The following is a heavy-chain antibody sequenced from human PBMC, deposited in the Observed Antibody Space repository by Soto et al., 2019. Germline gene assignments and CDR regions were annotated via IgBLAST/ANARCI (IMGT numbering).Heavy chain of an antibody. CDR1: GFALSDYY. CDR3: VRDRGYSGYTF. J-gene: IGHJ4*02. Sequence: GGSLRLSCEASGFALSDYYMSWIRQAPGKGLEWVAYITSSSSNFTNYADSVRGRFTISRDNARNSVSLQMNSLRPEDTAVYYCVRDRGYSGYTFWAQGTQVTVSS. V-gene: IGHV3-11*06. D-gene: IGHD5-12*01. CDR2: ITSSSSNFT.